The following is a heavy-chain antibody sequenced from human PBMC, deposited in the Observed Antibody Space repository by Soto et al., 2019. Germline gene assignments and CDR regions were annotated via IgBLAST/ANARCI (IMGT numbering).Heavy chain of an antibody. J-gene: IGHJ3*02. D-gene: IGHD2-15*01. Sequence: PSETLSLTCTVSGVSINSANWWTWVRQSSGKGLEWIGEIYHSGSTNFNPSLKSRVTISVDNSKNQFYLELTSVTAADTAVYYCARYCGGGSCYLGAFDIWGQGTMVTVSS. CDR2: IYHSGST. V-gene: IGHV4-4*02. CDR1: GVSINSANW. CDR3: ARYCGGGSCYLGAFDI.